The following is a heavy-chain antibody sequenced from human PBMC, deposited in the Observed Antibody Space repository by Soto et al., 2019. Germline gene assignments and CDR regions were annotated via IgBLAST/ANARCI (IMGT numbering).Heavy chain of an antibody. J-gene: IGHJ4*02. CDR2: ISSGSKTI. D-gene: IGHD3-9*01. V-gene: IGHV3-48*02. Sequence: XASLRLSCAASGFTFSAYSVNWVRQAPGKGLDWVSYISSGSKTIYYADSVKGRFTVSRDNAKNSQYLQMNSLRDEDTAVYYCVREDILGVRSFDYWGQGTLVTVSS. CDR1: GFTFSAYS. CDR3: VREDILGVRSFDY.